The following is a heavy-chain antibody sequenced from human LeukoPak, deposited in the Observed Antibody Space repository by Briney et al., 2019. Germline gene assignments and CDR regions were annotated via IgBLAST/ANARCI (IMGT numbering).Heavy chain of an antibody. V-gene: IGHV4-61*01. Sequence: SETLSLTCTASGGSVSSGSYYWSWIRQPPGKGLEWIGYIYYSGSTNYNPSLKSRVTISVDTSKNQFSLKLSSVTAADTAVYYCARADPVRYFDYWGQGTLVTVSS. CDR2: IYYSGST. CDR1: GGSVSSGSYY. J-gene: IGHJ4*02. CDR3: ARADPVRYFDY.